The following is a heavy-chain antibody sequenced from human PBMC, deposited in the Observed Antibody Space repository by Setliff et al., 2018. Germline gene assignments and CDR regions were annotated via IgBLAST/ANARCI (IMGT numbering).Heavy chain of an antibody. Sequence: PSETLSLTCTVSGGSISSHYWSWIRQPPGKGLEWIGEIKHSGNTNYNPSLKSRATISVDTSKNQFALKLSSVTAADTAVYYCAANPGIAAGGDFDYWGQGILVTAPQ. D-gene: IGHD6-13*01. CDR2: IKHSGNT. V-gene: IGHV4-34*01. J-gene: IGHJ4*02. CDR1: GGSISSHY. CDR3: AANPGIAAGGDFDY.